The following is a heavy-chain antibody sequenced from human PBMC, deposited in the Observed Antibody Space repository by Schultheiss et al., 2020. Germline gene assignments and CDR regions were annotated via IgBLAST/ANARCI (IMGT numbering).Heavy chain of an antibody. J-gene: IGHJ5*02. CDR1: GFSLSTSGMC. CDR2: IDWDDDK. V-gene: IGHV2-70*01. D-gene: IGHD4-23*01. CDR3: ARSQGTTVVTPGRFDP. Sequence: SGPTLVKPTQTLTLTCTFSGFSLSTSGMCVSWIRQPPVKALEWLALIDWDDDKYYSTSLKTRLTISKDTSKNQVVLTMTNMDPVDTATYYCARSQGTTVVTPGRFDPWGQGTLVTVSS.